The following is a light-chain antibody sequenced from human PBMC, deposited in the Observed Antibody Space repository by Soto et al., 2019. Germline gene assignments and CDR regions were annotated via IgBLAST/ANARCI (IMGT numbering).Light chain of an antibody. CDR1: SSDVV. CDR2: YVS. J-gene: IGLJ3*02. V-gene: IGLV2-11*01. Sequence: QSALTQPRSVSGSPGQSVTISCTGTSSDVVSWYQQHPGKAPKLIIYYVSQRPSGVPDRFSGSKSGNTASLTISGLQAEDEADYYCCSSAGGFTWVFGGGPKLTVL. CDR3: CSSAGGFTWV.